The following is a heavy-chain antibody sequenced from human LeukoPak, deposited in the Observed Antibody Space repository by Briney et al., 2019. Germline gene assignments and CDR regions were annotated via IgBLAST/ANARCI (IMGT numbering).Heavy chain of an antibody. CDR2: IYYSGST. V-gene: IGHV4-59*08. D-gene: IGHD1-26*01. J-gene: IGHJ3*02. CDR3: ARRIPREADAFDI. CDR1: GGSISSYY. Sequence: SETLSLTCTVSGGSISSYYWSWIRQPPGKGLEWIGYIYYSGSTNYNPSLKSRVTISVDTSKNQFSLTLSSVTAADTAVYYCARRIPREADAFDIWGQGTMVTVSS.